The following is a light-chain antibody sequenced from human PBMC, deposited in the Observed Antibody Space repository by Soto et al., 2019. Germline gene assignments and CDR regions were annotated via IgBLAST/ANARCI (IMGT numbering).Light chain of an antibody. V-gene: IGKV3-20*01. CDR2: GAS. CDR1: QSVDTTF. Sequence: PGQRVTLSCRASQSVDTTFFAWYQKKPGQAPRLLIYGASKRATGIPDRFSGSGSGTDFTLIISRLEPEDFAVYYCQQYMSSVTFGQGTKVEIK. J-gene: IGKJ1*01. CDR3: QQYMSSVT.